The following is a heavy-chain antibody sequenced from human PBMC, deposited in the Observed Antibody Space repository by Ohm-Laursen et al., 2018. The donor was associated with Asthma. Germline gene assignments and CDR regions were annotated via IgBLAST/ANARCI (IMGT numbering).Heavy chain of an antibody. CDR3: AHRLFSAWFS. J-gene: IGHJ5*02. CDR1: GFSLSTNGVG. Sequence: PTQTLTLTRTFSGFSLSTNGVGVGWIRQPPGKALEWLALIYWDDDKRYSPSLKSRVTIAKDTSKNQVVLTVTNVDPVDTATYFCAHRLFSAWFSWGQGTVVTVSS. CDR2: IYWDDDK. V-gene: IGHV2-5*02. D-gene: IGHD6-19*01.